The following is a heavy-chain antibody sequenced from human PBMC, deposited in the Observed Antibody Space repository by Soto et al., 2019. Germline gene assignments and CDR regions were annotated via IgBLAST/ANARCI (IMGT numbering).Heavy chain of an antibody. J-gene: IGHJ4*02. CDR3: ARDRYAFYSGSYAGYFDY. V-gene: IGHV1-2*02. Sequence: QVQLVQSGAEVKKPGASVKVSCKASGYTFTGYYMHWVRQAPGQGLEWMGWINPNSGGTNYAQKFQGRVTMTRDTSISTAYMELSRLRSDDTAVYYCARDRYAFYSGSYAGYFDYWGQGTLVTVSS. CDR2: INPNSGGT. CDR1: GYTFTGYY. D-gene: IGHD1-26*01.